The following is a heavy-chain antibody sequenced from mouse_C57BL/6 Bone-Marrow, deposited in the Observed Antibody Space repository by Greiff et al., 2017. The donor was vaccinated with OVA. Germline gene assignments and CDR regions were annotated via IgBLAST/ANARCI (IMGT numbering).Heavy chain of an antibody. Sequence: VQLKESVAELVRPGASVKLSCTASGFNIKNSYMHWVKQRPEQGLEWIGWIDPANGNPKYAQKFKGKATLTADTSSNTAYLQLSSLTSEDTAIYYSARSRFAYWGQGTLVTVSA. CDR2: IDPANGNP. CDR3: ARSRFAY. J-gene: IGHJ3*01. V-gene: IGHV14-3*01. CDR1: GFNIKNSY.